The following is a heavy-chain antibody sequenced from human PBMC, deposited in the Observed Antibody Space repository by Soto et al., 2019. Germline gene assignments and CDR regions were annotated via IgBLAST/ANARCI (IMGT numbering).Heavy chain of an antibody. CDR2: ISGSGTGT. Sequence: PGGSLRLSCTASGITFSSYAMTWVRQAPGKGLEWVSSISGSGTGTYDADSVKGRFTISRDNSKNTLYLQMNSLRAEDTALYYCASPAGDTSAWYSPWYDYWGQGTLVTVS. V-gene: IGHV3-23*01. CDR1: GITFSSYA. D-gene: IGHD6-19*01. J-gene: IGHJ4*02. CDR3: ASPAGDTSAWYSPWYDY.